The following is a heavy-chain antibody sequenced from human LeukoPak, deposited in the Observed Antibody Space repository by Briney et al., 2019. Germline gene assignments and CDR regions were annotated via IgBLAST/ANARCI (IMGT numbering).Heavy chain of an antibody. D-gene: IGHD3-10*01. CDR2: VNRDGSNT. V-gene: IGHV3-74*01. CDR3: ARDEARDSLVRGFAR. J-gene: IGHJ4*02. CDR1: GFTLSNYW. Sequence: GSLRLSCAASGFTLSNYWMHWVRQAPGKGLVWVSGVNRDGSNTYYADSVKGRFTISRDNAKDTLYLQMNSLGADDTAMYYCARDEARDSLVRGFARWGQGTLVAVSS.